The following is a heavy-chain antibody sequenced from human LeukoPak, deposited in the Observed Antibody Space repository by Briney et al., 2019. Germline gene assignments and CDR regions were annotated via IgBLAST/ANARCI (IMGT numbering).Heavy chain of an antibody. Sequence: SQTLSLTCAISGGSVSGNSAVAWNWLRQSPSRGLEWLGRTYYRSKSNNDYAVSVKSRITINPDTSKNQFSLHLSSVTPEDTAVYYCARGRNSGFDYWGQGTLVTVSS. J-gene: IGHJ4*02. CDR2: TYYRSKSNN. V-gene: IGHV6-1*01. CDR3: ARGRNSGFDY. CDR1: GGSVSGNSAVA. D-gene: IGHD2/OR15-2a*01.